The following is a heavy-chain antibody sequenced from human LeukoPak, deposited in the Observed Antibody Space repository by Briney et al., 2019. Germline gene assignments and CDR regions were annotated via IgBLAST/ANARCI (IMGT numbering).Heavy chain of an antibody. D-gene: IGHD4-17*01. CDR2: IIPIFGTA. V-gene: IGHV1-69*13. Sequence: GASVKVSCKASGYTFTSYAMNWVRQAPGQGLEWMGGIIPIFGTANYAQKFQGRVTITADESTSTAYMELSSLRSEDTAVYYCAGGLYGDYDLDYWGQGTLVTVSS. CDR1: GYTFTSYA. CDR3: AGGLYGDYDLDY. J-gene: IGHJ4*02.